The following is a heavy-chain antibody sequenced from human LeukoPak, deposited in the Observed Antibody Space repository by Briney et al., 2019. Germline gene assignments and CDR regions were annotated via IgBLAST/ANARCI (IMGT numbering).Heavy chain of an antibody. Sequence: GGSLRLSCVASGFTFSTYAMNWVRQAPGKGLEWVSSISSSSSYIYYADSVKGRFTISRDNAKNSLYLQMNSLRAEDTAVYYCARDLPRGTGGSGHAFDIWGQGTMVTVSS. CDR3: ARDLPRGTGGSGHAFDI. V-gene: IGHV3-21*01. J-gene: IGHJ3*02. CDR1: GFTFSTYA. D-gene: IGHD3-16*01. CDR2: ISSSSSYI.